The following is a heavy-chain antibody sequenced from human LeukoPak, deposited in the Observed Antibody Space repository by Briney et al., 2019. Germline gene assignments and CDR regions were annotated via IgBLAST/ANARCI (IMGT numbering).Heavy chain of an antibody. CDR3: ARGSSGYYYGELDY. J-gene: IGHJ4*02. CDR1: GFTFNKHA. Sequence: PGGSLRLSCATSGFTFNKHAVHWVRQAPGKGLEWVAVISYDGSNKYYADSLEGRFTISRDNSKNTLYLQMNRLRAEDTAVFYCARGSSGYYYGELDYWGQGTLVTVSS. V-gene: IGHV3-30-3*01. D-gene: IGHD3-22*01. CDR2: ISYDGSNK.